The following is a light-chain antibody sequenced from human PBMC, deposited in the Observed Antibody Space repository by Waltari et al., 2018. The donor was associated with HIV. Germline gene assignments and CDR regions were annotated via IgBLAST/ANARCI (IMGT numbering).Light chain of an antibody. V-gene: IGLV2-14*01. J-gene: IGLJ1*01. CDR3: SSYTSSTTPYV. CDR1: SSDVGGYDY. Sequence: QSALTQPASVSGSPGQSITISCTGTSSDVGGYDYVSWYQQHPGKAPKLMIYEVRNRPSGGSNRFSGSKSGNTASLTISGLQAEDEADYYCSSYTSSTTPYVFGTGTKVTVL. CDR2: EVR.